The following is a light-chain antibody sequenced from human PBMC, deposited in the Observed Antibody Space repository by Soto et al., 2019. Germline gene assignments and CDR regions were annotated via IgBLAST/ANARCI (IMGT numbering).Light chain of an antibody. CDR3: TSWDDSRDGAWV. CDR1: GSNIGTQP. J-gene: IGLJ3*02. Sequence: QSVLTQPPSASGTPGQRVTISCFGRGSNIGTQPVQWYQHLPGTAPKPLIYNTNQRPSGVPDRFSGSKSGASASLAISGLHFDDEADYYCTSWDDSRDGAWVFGGGTNLTVL. V-gene: IGLV1-44*01. CDR2: NTN.